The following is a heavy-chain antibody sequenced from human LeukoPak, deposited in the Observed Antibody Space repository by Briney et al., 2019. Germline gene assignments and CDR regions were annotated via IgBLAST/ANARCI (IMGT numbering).Heavy chain of an antibody. D-gene: IGHD4-17*01. CDR3: AKVVAYGDYVPTDY. Sequence: GGSLRLSCAASGFTFSSYAMSWVRQAPGKGLEWVSAISGSGGSTYYADSVKGRFTISRDNSKNTLYLQMNSLRAEDTAVYYCAKVVAYGDYVPTDYWGQGTLVTVSS. J-gene: IGHJ4*02. CDR1: GFTFSSYA. CDR2: ISGSGGST. V-gene: IGHV3-23*01.